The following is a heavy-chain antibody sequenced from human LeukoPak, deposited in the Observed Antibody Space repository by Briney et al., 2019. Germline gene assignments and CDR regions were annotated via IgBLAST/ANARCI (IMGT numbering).Heavy chain of an antibody. CDR3: ARPRLYDGDYVEDY. J-gene: IGHJ4*02. CDR1: GFTFSTYG. Sequence: PGGSLRLSCVASGFTFSTYGMHWVRQAPGKGLEWVAFIRYDGSSKYYADSVKGRFTIFRDNSKNTLYLQMNSLRAEDTAVYYCARPRLYDGDYVEDYWGQGTLVTVSS. D-gene: IGHD4-17*01. CDR2: IRYDGSSK. V-gene: IGHV3-30*02.